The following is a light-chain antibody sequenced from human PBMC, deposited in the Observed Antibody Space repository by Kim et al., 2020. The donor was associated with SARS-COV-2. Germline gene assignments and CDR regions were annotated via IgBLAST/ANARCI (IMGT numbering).Light chain of an antibody. CDR2: EAS. Sequence: IVLTQSPAILSLSPGERATLSCRASQSISTYLAWYQQRVCQAPRLLIYEASKRATGIPARFSGSGSGTDFTLTISSLEPEDFAVYYCLQRANWLALSFGGGTKLEI. J-gene: IGKJ4*01. V-gene: IGKV3-11*01. CDR3: LQRANWLALS. CDR1: QSISTY.